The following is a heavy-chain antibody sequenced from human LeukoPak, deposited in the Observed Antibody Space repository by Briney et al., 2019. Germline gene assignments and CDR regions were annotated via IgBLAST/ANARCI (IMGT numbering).Heavy chain of an antibody. D-gene: IGHD5-24*01. J-gene: IGHJ5*02. CDR3: AQLNTNWFDP. Sequence: GGSLRLSCAASGFTFSTYWMNWVRQAPGKGLEWVANIKQDGAEKNYVDSMKGRFTISRDNAKNSLYLQMNSLRAEDTAVYYCAQLNTNWFDPWGQGTLVTVSS. CDR2: IKQDGAEK. V-gene: IGHV3-7*01. CDR1: GFTFSTYW.